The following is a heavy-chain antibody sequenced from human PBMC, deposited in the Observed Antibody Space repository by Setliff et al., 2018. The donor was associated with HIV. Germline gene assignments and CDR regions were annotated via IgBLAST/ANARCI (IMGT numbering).Heavy chain of an antibody. Sequence: PSETLSLTCAVYGGSFSDYYWTRIRQSPGKGLEWIGEINHRGRTNYSPSLRSRVTISIDTSKNQFSLRLNSVTAADTAVYYCASDISPDDGYNRLHYFDYWGQGTLVTVSS. J-gene: IGHJ4*02. D-gene: IGHD5-12*01. CDR3: ASDISPDDGYNRLHYFDY. CDR2: INHRGRT. V-gene: IGHV4-34*01. CDR1: GGSFSDYY.